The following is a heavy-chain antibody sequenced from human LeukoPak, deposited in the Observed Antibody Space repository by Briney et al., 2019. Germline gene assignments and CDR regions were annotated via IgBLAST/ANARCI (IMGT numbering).Heavy chain of an antibody. CDR1: GGSVSSGSYY. D-gene: IGHD6-19*01. V-gene: IGHV4-39*01. CDR3: ARHLSGWYGRLGYFDY. J-gene: IGHJ4*02. CDR2: IYYSGST. Sequence: SETLSLTCTVSGGSVSSGSYYWGWIRQPPGKGLEWIGSIYYSGSTYYNPSLKSRVTISVDTSKNQFSLKLSSVTAADTAVYYCARHLSGWYGRLGYFDYWGQGTLVTVSS.